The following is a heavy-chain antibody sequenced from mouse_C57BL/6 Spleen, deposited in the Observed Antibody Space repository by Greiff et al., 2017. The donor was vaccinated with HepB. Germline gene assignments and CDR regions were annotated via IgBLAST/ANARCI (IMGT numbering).Heavy chain of an antibody. CDR1: GYTFTSYW. CDR3: ARGHDFPAY. Sequence: VQLQQPGAELVRPGSSVKLSCKASGYTFTSYWMDWVKQRPGQGLEWIGNIYPSDSETHYNQKFKDKATLTVDKSSSTAYMQLSSLTSEDSAVYYCARGHDFPAYWGQGTLVTVSA. CDR2: IYPSDSET. V-gene: IGHV1-61*01. J-gene: IGHJ3*01. D-gene: IGHD2-4*01.